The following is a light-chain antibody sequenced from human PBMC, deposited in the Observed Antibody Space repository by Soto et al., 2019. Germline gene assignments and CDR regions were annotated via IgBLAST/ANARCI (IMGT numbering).Light chain of an antibody. V-gene: IGKV1-5*03. CDR1: QSISSW. CDR2: KAS. CDR3: QQYNSYS. J-gene: IGKJ1*01. Sequence: DIQMTQSPSTLSASVGDRVTITCRASQSISSWLAWYQQKPGKAPKLLIYKASSLESGVPSRFSGSGSGTEFTLTISSLQPDDFAPYYCQQYNSYSFGQGTKVEIK.